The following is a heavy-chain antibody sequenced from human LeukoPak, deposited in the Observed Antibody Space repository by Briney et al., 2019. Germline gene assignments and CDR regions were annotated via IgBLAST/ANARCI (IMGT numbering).Heavy chain of an antibody. CDR3: AREPYSSSSY. CDR2: IWYDGSDK. V-gene: IGHV3-33*01. D-gene: IGHD6-6*01. CDR1: GFTFRTYG. Sequence: GGSLRLSCAASGFTFRTYGMHWVRQAPGKGLEWVAVIWYDGSDKYHADSVKGRFTISRDNAKNSLYLQMNSLRAEDTAVYYCAREPYSSSSYWGQGTLVTVSS. J-gene: IGHJ4*02.